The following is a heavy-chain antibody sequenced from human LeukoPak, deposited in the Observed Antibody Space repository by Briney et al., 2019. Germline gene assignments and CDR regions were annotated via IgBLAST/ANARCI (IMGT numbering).Heavy chain of an antibody. Sequence: WETLSLTCTVSGGSISSSTYYWGWIRQPPGKGLEWIGSIYYSGSTYYNPSLKSRVTISVDTSKNQFSLKLSSVTAADTAVYYCARHARELAAIAFGDYWGQGTLVTVSS. CDR1: GGSISSSTYY. J-gene: IGHJ4*02. V-gene: IGHV4-39*01. CDR2: IYYSGST. CDR3: ARHARELAAIAFGDY. D-gene: IGHD1-26*01.